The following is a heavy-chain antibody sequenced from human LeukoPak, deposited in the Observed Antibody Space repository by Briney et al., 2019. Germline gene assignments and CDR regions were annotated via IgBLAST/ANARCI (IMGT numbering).Heavy chain of an antibody. CDR2: IYHSGST. CDR1: GYSISSGYY. Sequence: SETLSLTCAVSGYSISSGYYWSWIRQPPGKGLEWIGSIYHSGSTYYNPSLKSRVTISVDTSKNQFSLKLSSVTAADTAVYYCARGPGLLRLGFRHWGQGTLVTVSS. J-gene: IGHJ1*01. CDR3: ARGPGLLRLGFRH. D-gene: IGHD3-10*01. V-gene: IGHV4-38-2*01.